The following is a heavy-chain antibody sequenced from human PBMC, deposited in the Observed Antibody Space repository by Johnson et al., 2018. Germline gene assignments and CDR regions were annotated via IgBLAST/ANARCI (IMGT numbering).Heavy chain of an antibody. CDR3: AGGFSYKTD. CDR1: GGTFKSYA. CDR2: IIPKFDTA. V-gene: IGHV1-69*01. J-gene: IGHJ1*01. Sequence: VQLVESGAEVKKPGSSVKVSCKASGGTFKSYAITWLRQAPGQGFEWMGGIIPKFDTANYAQKFQDRATITADESTGTAYMELSSLNFEDTAVYYCAGGFSYKTDWGQGTQVTVSS. D-gene: IGHD1-14*01.